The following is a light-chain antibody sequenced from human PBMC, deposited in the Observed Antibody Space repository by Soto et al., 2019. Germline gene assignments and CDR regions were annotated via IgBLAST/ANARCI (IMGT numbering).Light chain of an antibody. V-gene: IGLV7-43*01. CDR1: TGAVTSGHY. CDR3: LLYYGGAYV. Sequence: QAVVTQEPSLTVSPGGTVTLTCASSTGAVTSGHYPNWFQQKPGQAPRALIYSTNSKHSWTPARFSGSLLGGKAALTLSAVQPEDEAEYFCLLYYGGAYVFGTGTKVTVL. CDR2: STN. J-gene: IGLJ1*01.